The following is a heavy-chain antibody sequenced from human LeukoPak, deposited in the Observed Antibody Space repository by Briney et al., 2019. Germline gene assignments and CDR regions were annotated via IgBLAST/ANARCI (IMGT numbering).Heavy chain of an antibody. J-gene: IGHJ5*02. CDR3: ARHAPGYSSGRFDP. Sequence: PSETLSLTCSVSGAPVRDYYWSWIRQSPGKGLEWIAYTSYSGDADYNPPLRSRVAMSIDTTNNQFSLRLTSVTAADTAVYYCARHAPGYSSGRFDPCGQGILVTVSS. D-gene: IGHD3-22*01. CDR2: TSYSGDA. CDR1: GAPVRDYY. V-gene: IGHV4-59*08.